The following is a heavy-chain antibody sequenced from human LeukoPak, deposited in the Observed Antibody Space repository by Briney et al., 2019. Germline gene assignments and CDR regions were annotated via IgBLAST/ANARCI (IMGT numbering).Heavy chain of an antibody. CDR1: GGSISSYY. Sequence: PSETLSLTCTVSGGSISSYYWSWIRQPPGKGLGWIGYIYYSGSTNYNPSLKSRVTISVDTSKNQLSLKLSSVTAADTAVYYCARDRGSLGGFDYWGQGTLVTVSS. CDR3: ARDRGSLGGFDY. J-gene: IGHJ4*02. D-gene: IGHD3-16*01. CDR2: IYYSGST. V-gene: IGHV4-59*01.